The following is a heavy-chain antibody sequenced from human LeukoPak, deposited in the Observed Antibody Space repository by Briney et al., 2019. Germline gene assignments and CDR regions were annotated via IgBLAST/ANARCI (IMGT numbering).Heavy chain of an antibody. J-gene: IGHJ1*01. D-gene: IGHD2-8*01. Sequence: ASVKVSCKASGYTFTGYYIHWVRQAPGQGLEWMGWINPNRGDTNYAQKFQGRVSMTRDTSISTDYMELNGLKSDDTAVYYCARALAKRINGYFHHWGQGTLVTVSS. CDR2: INPNRGDT. CDR3: ARALAKRINGYFHH. V-gene: IGHV1-2*02. CDR1: GYTFTGYY.